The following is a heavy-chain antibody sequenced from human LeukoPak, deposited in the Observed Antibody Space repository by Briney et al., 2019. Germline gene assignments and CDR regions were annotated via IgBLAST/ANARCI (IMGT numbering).Heavy chain of an antibody. D-gene: IGHD6-13*01. CDR1: GYTFTSYY. CDR2: ISAYSGNT. J-gene: IGHJ4*02. Sequence: ASVKVSCKASGYTFTSYYMHWVRQAPGQGLEWMGWISAYSGNTNYAQKLQGRVTMTTDTSTSTAYMELRSLRSDDTAVYYCARGGGSSSWSTPFDYWGQGTLVTVSS. CDR3: ARGGGSSSWSTPFDY. V-gene: IGHV1-18*04.